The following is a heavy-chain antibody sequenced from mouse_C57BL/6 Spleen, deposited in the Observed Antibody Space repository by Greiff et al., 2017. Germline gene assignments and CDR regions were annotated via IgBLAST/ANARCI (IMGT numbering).Heavy chain of an antibody. D-gene: IGHD2-4*01. CDR2: IYPRSGNT. CDR3: ARRIYYDYEGFAY. Sequence: LVESGAELARPGASVKLSCKASGYTFTSYGISWVKQRTGQGLEWIGEIYPRSGNTYYNEKFKGKATLTADKSSSTAYMELRSLTSEDSAVYFCARRIYYDYEGFAYWGQGTLVTVSA. V-gene: IGHV1-81*01. J-gene: IGHJ3*01. CDR1: GYTFTSYG.